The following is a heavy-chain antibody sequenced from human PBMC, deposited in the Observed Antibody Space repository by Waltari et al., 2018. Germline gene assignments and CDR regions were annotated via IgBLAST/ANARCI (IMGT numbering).Heavy chain of an antibody. CDR2: IHVSVTS. V-gene: IGHV4-4*07. J-gene: IGHJ5*01. Sequence: QVQLLESGPGLVKPSETLSLTCTVSGDSISNHYWNWIRQPAGKGLEWIGRIHVSVTSRYNPSLKGRVTMSLDTAKNQFSLNLSSVTAADTAMYYCARDDFQSRFDSWGPGTLVIVSP. CDR3: ARDDFQSRFDS. D-gene: IGHD3-3*01. CDR1: GDSISNHY.